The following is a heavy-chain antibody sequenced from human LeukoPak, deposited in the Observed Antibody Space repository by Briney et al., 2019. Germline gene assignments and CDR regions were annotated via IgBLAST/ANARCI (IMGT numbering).Heavy chain of an antibody. CDR2: INYCVST. D-gene: IGHD3-22*01. CDR1: CGFISSSRYY. V-gene: IGHV4-39*01. J-gene: IGHJ5*02. Sequence: DTILLTSAAACGFISSSRYYLRRTRQPPGKGLEWIGSINYCVSTSYSPSVKCPVTRAEDTTKNQFPPKSSSVTAADTAVYYCASKPTTPLYYYDSSDHPGPWGQGTLVTVSS. CDR3: ASKPTTPLYYYDSSDHPGP.